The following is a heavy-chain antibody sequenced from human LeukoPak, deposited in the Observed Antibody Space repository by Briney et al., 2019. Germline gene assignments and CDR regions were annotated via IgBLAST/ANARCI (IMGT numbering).Heavy chain of an antibody. Sequence: ASVKVSCKASGGTFSSYAISWVQQAPGQGLEWMGWINPNSGGTNYAQKFQGRVTMTRDTSISTAYMELSRLRSDDTAVYYCARDEVLTHAFDIWGQGTMVTVSS. J-gene: IGHJ3*02. D-gene: IGHD1-14*01. CDR3: ARDEVLTHAFDI. V-gene: IGHV1-2*02. CDR2: INPNSGGT. CDR1: GGTFSSYA.